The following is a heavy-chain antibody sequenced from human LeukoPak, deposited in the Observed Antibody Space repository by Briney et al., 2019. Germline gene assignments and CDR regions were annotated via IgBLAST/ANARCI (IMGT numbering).Heavy chain of an antibody. V-gene: IGHV1-18*01. D-gene: IGHD5-24*01. Sequence: ASVKVSCKASGYTFTNYGISWVRQAPGQGLEWMGWISAYNGNTNYAQKLQGRVTMTTDTSTSTAYMELRSLRSDDTAVYYCARGPWRWLQAGFQHWGQGTLVTVSS. J-gene: IGHJ1*01. CDR1: GYTFTNYG. CDR2: ISAYNGNT. CDR3: ARGPWRWLQAGFQH.